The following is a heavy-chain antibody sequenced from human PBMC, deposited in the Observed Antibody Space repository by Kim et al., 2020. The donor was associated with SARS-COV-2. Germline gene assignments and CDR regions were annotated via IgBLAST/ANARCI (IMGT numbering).Heavy chain of an antibody. D-gene: IGHD3-10*01. CDR1: GFTFGSYG. V-gene: IGHV3-74*01. Sequence: GGSLRLSCAASGFTFGSYGMHWVRQAPGKGLVWVSCINSNGSTTSNADSVKGRFSISRDNAKNTLYLQMNRLRAEDTAVYYCAGEGGAVVLWFGESSRYGQYCMDVWGQGTPVTVSS. J-gene: IGHJ6*02. CDR2: INSNGSTT. CDR3: AGEGGAVVLWFGESSRYGQYCMDV.